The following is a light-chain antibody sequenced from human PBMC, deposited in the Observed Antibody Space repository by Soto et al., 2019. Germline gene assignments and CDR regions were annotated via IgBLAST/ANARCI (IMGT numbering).Light chain of an antibody. V-gene: IGKV3-15*01. CDR1: QSVSSN. Sequence: EIVMTQSPATLSVSPGERATLSCRASQSVSSNLAWYQQKPGQAPRLLIYGASTRATGIPARFSGSGSGTEFTLTISSLQSEDFAVYYCQQYNIWFTFGPGTKVDTK. CDR2: GAS. J-gene: IGKJ3*01. CDR3: QQYNIWFT.